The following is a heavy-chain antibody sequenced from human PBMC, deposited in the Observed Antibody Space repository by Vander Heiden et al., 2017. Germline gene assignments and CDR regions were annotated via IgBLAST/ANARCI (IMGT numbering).Heavy chain of an antibody. CDR3: ARDPAFGAVDI. V-gene: IGHV3-7*01. Sequence: GLSWVANINPDASVKWYVDSVKGRFIISRDNAKNSLYLQMNSLRAEDTAVYYCARDPAFGAVDIWGQGTMVTVSS. D-gene: IGHD3-10*01. CDR2: INPDASVK. J-gene: IGHJ3*02.